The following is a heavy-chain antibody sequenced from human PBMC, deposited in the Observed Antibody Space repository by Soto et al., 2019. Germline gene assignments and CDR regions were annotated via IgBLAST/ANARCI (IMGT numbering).Heavy chain of an antibody. CDR3: AHTGYSSSWYRDDAFDI. V-gene: IGHV1-46*01. D-gene: IGHD6-13*01. CDR1: GYMFTTSY. Sequence: ASVKVSCKAFGYMFTTSYIHWVRQARGHGLEWMGINNPRDGGTHYAQKFQGRLTITKDTSKNQVVLTMTNMDPVDTATYYCAHTGYSSSWYRDDAFDIWGQGTMVTVSS. J-gene: IGHJ3*02. CDR2: NNPRDGGT.